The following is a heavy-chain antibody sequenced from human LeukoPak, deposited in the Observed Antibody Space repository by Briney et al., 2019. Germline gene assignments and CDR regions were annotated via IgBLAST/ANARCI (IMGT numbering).Heavy chain of an antibody. Sequence: ASVKVSCKVSGYTLTELSMHWVRQAPGKGLEWMGGFDPEDGETIYAQKFQGRVTMTRDTSTSTVYMELSSLRSEDTAVYYCARGVSVIVVVVAAIGWFDPWGQGTLVTVSS. J-gene: IGHJ5*02. CDR1: GYTLTELS. CDR2: FDPEDGET. D-gene: IGHD2-15*01. V-gene: IGHV1-24*01. CDR3: ARGVSVIVVVVAAIGWFDP.